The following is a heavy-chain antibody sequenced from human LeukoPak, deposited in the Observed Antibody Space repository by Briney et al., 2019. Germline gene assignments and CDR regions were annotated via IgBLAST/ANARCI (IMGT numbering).Heavy chain of an antibody. CDR2: ISSSSNYI. CDR1: GFTFSSYS. Sequence: GGSLRLSCAASGFTFSSYSMNWVRQAPGKGLEWVSSISSSSNYIYYADSVKGRFTISRDNAQNTVYLQMNSLRAEDTAIYYCARGHSTGCFDYWGQGTLVTVSS. J-gene: IGHJ4*02. V-gene: IGHV3-21*01. CDR3: ARGHSTGCFDY. D-gene: IGHD1-14*01.